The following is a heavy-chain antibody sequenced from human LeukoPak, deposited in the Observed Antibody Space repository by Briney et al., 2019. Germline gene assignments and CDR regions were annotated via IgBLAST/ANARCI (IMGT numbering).Heavy chain of an antibody. D-gene: IGHD6-13*01. CDR2: ISSSSSYI. Sequence: GSLRLSCAASGFTFSSYSMNWVRQAPGKGLEWVSSISSSSSYIYYADSVKGRFTISRDNAKNSLYLQMNSLRAEDTAVYYCARGGPIAAAGIGDAFDIWGQGTMVTVSS. J-gene: IGHJ3*02. CDR1: GFTFSSYS. V-gene: IGHV3-21*01. CDR3: ARGGPIAAAGIGDAFDI.